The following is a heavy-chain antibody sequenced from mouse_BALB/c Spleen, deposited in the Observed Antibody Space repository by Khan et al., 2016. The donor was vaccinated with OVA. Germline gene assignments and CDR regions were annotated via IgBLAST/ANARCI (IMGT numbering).Heavy chain of an antibody. D-gene: IGHD2-10*01. V-gene: IGHV9-3-1*01. CDR1: GYNFTNYG. CDR3: ARPPYFSYVMVY. Sequence: QIQLVQSGPELKKPGETVKISCKASGYNFTNYGMNWVKQAPGKGLKWMGWINTYTGEPTYVDDFKGRFAFSLETSANTAYLQINNLKNEDTATDFCARPPYFSYVMVYWGQGTSVTVSS. J-gene: IGHJ4*01. CDR2: INTYTGEP.